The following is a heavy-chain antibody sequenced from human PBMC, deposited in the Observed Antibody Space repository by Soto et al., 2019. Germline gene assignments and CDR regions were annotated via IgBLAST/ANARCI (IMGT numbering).Heavy chain of an antibody. V-gene: IGHV1-46*01. J-gene: IGHJ4*02. Sequence: ASVTVSRQACGYTFTSYYMHWLRQPPAQGLEWMGIINPSGGSTSYAQKLQGRVTMTRDTSTSTVYMELNSLRSEDTAVDYCARDLGDYYDSSGYPFDYWGQGTLVTVSS. D-gene: IGHD3-22*01. CDR2: INPSGGST. CDR3: ARDLGDYYDSSGYPFDY. CDR1: GYTFTSYY.